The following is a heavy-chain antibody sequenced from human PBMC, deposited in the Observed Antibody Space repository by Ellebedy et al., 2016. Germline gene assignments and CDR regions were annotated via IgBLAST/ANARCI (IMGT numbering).Heavy chain of an antibody. CDR3: ARARTRVLVD. V-gene: IGHV3-33*01. J-gene: IGHJ4*02. CDR2: IWYDGSNK. Sequence: GGSLRLSXAASGLTFSSYGTHWVRQAPGKGLEWVAVIWYDGSNKYYADSVKGRFTISRDNSKNTLYLQMNSLRAEDTAVYYCARARTRVLVDWGQGTLVTVSS. CDR1: GLTFSSYG. D-gene: IGHD2-15*01.